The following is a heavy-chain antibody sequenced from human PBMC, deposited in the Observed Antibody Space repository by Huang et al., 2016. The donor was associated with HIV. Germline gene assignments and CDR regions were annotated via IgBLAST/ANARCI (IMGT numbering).Heavy chain of an antibody. CDR1: GYIFTDYY. CDR2: VNPKSCAT. Sequence: QVQLVQSGAEVKKPGASVKVSCRTPGYIFTDYYIHWVRQAPGQGLEWRGWVNPKSCATNQAHRVQGRLHMTTDTSTSTVYMELANLRSDDTAVYYCARAVVRGLIIRFDPWGQGTLVTVSS. V-gene: IGHV1-2*07. J-gene: IGHJ5*02. D-gene: IGHD3-10*01. CDR3: ARAVVRGLIIRFDP.